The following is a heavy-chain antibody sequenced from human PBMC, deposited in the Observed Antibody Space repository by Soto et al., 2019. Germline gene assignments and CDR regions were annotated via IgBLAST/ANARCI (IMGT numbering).Heavy chain of an antibody. D-gene: IGHD2-15*01. CDR3: ARDGCSGSNCLNWFDP. Sequence: GGSLRLSCAASGFTFSSYNMNWVRQAPGKGLEWVSYNSSSSTTKYYADSVKGRFTISRDNAKNSLYLQMNSLRAEDTAVYYCARDGCSGSNCLNWFDPWGQGTLVTVSS. V-gene: IGHV3-48*01. CDR2: NSSSSTTK. CDR1: GFTFSSYN. J-gene: IGHJ5*02.